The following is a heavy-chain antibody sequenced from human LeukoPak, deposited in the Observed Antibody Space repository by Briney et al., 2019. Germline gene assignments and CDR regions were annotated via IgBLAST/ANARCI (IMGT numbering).Heavy chain of an antibody. CDR3: ARARYSGSYYYNWFDP. J-gene: IGHJ5*02. Sequence: ASVRVSCMASVYTFTGYFMHWVRPAPGQGLECMGWINHKSGGTKYAQKFQGRVTMTRDTSISTAYMELSRLRSDDTAVYYCARARYSGSYYYNWFDPWGQGTLVTVSS. CDR1: VYTFTGYF. V-gene: IGHV1-2*02. CDR2: INHKSGGT. D-gene: IGHD1-26*01.